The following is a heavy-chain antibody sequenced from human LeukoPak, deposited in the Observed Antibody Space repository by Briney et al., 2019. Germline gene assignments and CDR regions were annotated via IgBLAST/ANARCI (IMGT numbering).Heavy chain of an antibody. Sequence: PSETLSLTCAVSADSFSSHYWTWIRQPPGKGLEWIGCISYIGSTNYNPSLKSRVTISIDTSKNQFSLKMSSVTAASTAVYYCARDLVTVTKGFDIWGQGTMVSVSS. CDR1: ADSFSSHY. D-gene: IGHD4-17*01. J-gene: IGHJ3*02. CDR3: ARDLVTVTKGFDI. V-gene: IGHV4-59*11. CDR2: ISYIGST.